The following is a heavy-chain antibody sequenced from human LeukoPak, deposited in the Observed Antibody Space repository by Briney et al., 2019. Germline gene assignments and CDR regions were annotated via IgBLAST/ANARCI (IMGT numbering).Heavy chain of an antibody. CDR2: INPNSGGT. V-gene: IGHV1-2*02. Sequence: ASVKVSCKASGYTFTSYAMNWVRQAPGQGLEWMGWINPNSGGTNYAQKFQGRVTMTRDTSISTAYMELSRLRSDDTAVYYCARDLGVRYFDYWGQGTLVTVSS. CDR1: GYTFTSYA. CDR3: ARDLGVRYFDY. J-gene: IGHJ4*02. D-gene: IGHD3-10*01.